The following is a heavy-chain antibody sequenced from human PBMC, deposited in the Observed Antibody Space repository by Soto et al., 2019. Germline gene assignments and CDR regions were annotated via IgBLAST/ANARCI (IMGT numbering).Heavy chain of an antibody. D-gene: IGHD1-26*01. V-gene: IGHV1-18*01. CDR3: ARGLLAYFGMDV. J-gene: IGHJ6*02. CDR1: GYRFSNYD. Sequence: QLVQSGAEVKKPGASVKVSCKASGYRFSNYDISWVRQAPGQGLKWMAWISAHNGNKHYAEKFQGRVSTTTDTSTSTAYMEVRTLKTDDTAVYYCARGLLAYFGMDVWGQGTTVTVS. CDR2: ISAHNGNK.